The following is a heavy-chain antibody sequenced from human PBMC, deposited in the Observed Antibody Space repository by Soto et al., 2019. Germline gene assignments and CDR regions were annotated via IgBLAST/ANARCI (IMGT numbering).Heavy chain of an antibody. CDR2: IIPIFGTA. Sequence: QVQLVQSGAEVKKPGSSVKVSCKASGGTFSSYAISWVRQAPGQGLEWMGGIIPIFGTANYAQKFQGRVTITADESTSTAYMELSSLRSEDTAVYYCASGPIVVVPAAIPDYYYYGMAVWGQGTTVTVSS. CDR1: GGTFSSYA. V-gene: IGHV1-69*01. J-gene: IGHJ6*02. CDR3: ASGPIVVVPAAIPDYYYYGMAV. D-gene: IGHD2-2*01.